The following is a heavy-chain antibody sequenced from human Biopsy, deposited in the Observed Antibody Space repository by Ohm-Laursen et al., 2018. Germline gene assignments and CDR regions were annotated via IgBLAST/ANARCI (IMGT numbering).Heavy chain of an antibody. V-gene: IGHV4-61*03. CDR3: ARDRGYYSDRTVPGYFDL. Sequence: SETLSLTCIVSGGSISSGGSYWSWIRQPPGKGLEWIGYVYYTGSTDYNPSLQSRVTISVDTSKNHFSLRLRSVTPADTAIYYCARDRGYYSDRTVPGYFDLWGRGTLVTVSS. CDR1: GGSISSGGSY. J-gene: IGHJ2*01. CDR2: VYYTGST. D-gene: IGHD3-22*01.